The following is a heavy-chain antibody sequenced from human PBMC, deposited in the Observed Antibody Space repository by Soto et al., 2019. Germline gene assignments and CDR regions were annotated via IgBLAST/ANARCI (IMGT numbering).Heavy chain of an antibody. J-gene: IGHJ4*02. CDR1: GGSISSGGYY. CDR2: IYYSGST. Sequence: QVQLQESGPGLVKPSQTLSLTCTVSGGSISSGGYYWSWIRQHPGKVLEWIGYIYYSGSTYYNPYLKSRVTISVDTSKTQFPLKLSSVTAAATAVYYCARALGSVTTPPFFDYWGQGTLVTVSS. CDR3: ARALGSVTTPPFFDY. V-gene: IGHV4-31*03. D-gene: IGHD4-4*01.